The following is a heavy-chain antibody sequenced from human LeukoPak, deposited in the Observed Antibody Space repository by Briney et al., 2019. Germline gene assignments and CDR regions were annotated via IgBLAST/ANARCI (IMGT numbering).Heavy chain of an antibody. CDR2: INPNSGGT. CDR1: GYTFTGYY. V-gene: IGHV1-2*02. CDR3: ARGGRRLIIANYFDY. Sequence: GASVKVSCKASGYTFTGYYMHWVRQAPGQGLEWMGWINPNSGGTNYAQKFQGRVTMTRDTSISTAYMELSRLRSDDTAVYYCARGGRRLIIANYFDYWGQGTLVTVSS. D-gene: IGHD2/OR15-2a*01. J-gene: IGHJ4*02.